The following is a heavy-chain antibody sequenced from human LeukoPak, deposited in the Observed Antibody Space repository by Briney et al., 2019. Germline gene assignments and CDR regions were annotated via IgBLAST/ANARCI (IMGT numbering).Heavy chain of an antibody. Sequence: GGSLRLSCAASGFTFSSYSMNWVRQAPGKGLEWVTSISSSSSYIYYADSVKGRFTISRDNAKNSLYLQMNSLRAEDAAVYYCARSAGRNSKHGMDVWGQGTTVTVSS. J-gene: IGHJ6*02. V-gene: IGHV3-21*01. CDR2: ISSSSSYI. CDR3: ARSAGRNSKHGMDV. CDR1: GFTFSSYS. D-gene: IGHD4-23*01.